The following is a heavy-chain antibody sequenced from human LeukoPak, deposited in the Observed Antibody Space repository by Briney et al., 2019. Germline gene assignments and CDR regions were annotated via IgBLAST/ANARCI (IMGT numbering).Heavy chain of an antibody. D-gene: IGHD3-22*01. CDR3: TTQERVVVMTIDY. CDR1: GFTFSNAW. V-gene: IGHV3-15*01. CDR2: IKSKTDGGTT. J-gene: IGHJ4*02. Sequence: GGSLRLSCAASGFTFSNAWMSWVRQAPGKGLEWVGRIKSKTDGGTTDYAAPVKGRFTISRDDSKNTLYLQMNSLKTEDTAVYYCTTQERVVVMTIDYWGQGTLVTVSA.